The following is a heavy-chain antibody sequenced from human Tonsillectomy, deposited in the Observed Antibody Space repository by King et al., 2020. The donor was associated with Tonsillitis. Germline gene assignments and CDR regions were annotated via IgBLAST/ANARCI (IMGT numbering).Heavy chain of an antibody. CDR1: GDSLTSGGYF. Sequence: VQLQESGPGLVRPSQTLSLICSVSGDSLTSGGYFWSWIRHHPDKGLEWIGSIYHSGPTYPTPSLRSRLFMSVETSKNQFSLGLTSLTAADTAVYYCARNRDYGDYVDFWGQGTLVAVSS. J-gene: IGHJ4*02. CDR2: IYHSGPT. D-gene: IGHD4-17*01. V-gene: IGHV4-31*03. CDR3: ARNRDYGDYVDF.